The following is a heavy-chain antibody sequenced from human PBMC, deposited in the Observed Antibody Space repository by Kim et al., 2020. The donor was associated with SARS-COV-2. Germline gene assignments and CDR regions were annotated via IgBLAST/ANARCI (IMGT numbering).Heavy chain of an antibody. D-gene: IGHD5-18*01. V-gene: IGHV4-39*02. Sequence: SETLSLTCTVSGGSISSSNYLWNWIRQPPGKGLEWSGSINYSGTTCYNPSLKSRVTISVDTSKSHFSLRLTSVTATDTAVYYCARCERRVTGGFDPWGQG. CDR3: ARCERRVTGGFDP. CDR2: INYSGTT. CDR1: GGSISSSNYL. J-gene: IGHJ5*02.